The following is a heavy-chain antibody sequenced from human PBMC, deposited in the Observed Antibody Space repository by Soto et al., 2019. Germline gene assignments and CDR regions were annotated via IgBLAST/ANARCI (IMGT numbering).Heavy chain of an antibody. J-gene: IGHJ3*01. CDR2: IIPVFDKA. Sequence: QVQLVQSGADVKKPGSSVKVSCKTSGGPFGSSAISWVRQAPAQGLEWMGEIIPVFDKANYAQNFQGRLTRSADEPTGTVFMQLSSLRSEDTAVYFCARLRRDWGDAFDLWGLGTFVTVSS. CDR3: ARLRRDWGDAFDL. CDR1: GGPFGSSA. D-gene: IGHD3-16*01. V-gene: IGHV1-69*01.